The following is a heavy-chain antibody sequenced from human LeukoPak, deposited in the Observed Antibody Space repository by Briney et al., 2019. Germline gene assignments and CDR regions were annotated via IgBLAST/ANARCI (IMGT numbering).Heavy chain of an antibody. CDR1: GFSLSTSGVG. V-gene: IGHV2-5*02. CDR2: IYWDNDK. Sequence: SGPTLVKPTQTLTLTCTFSGFSLSTSGVGVGWIRQPPGKALEWLALIYWDNDKRYSPSLKSRLTITKDTSKNQVVLTMTNMDPVDTATYYCARESRYCSGGSCYYYYYMDVWGKGTTVTVSS. CDR3: ARESRYCSGGSCYYYYYMDV. J-gene: IGHJ6*03. D-gene: IGHD2-15*01.